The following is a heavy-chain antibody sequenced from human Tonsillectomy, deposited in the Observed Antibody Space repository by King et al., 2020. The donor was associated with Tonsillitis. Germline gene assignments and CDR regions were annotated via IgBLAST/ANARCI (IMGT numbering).Heavy chain of an antibody. CDR1: GYTFTSYG. J-gene: IGHJ4*02. CDR2: ISAYNGNT. D-gene: IGHD2-2*01. V-gene: IGHV1-18*01. CDR3: ARDSCSSTSCKYGTLFDF. Sequence: GQLVQSGGEVKKPGASVKVSCKASGYTFTSYGISWVRQAPGQGLEWMGWISAYNGNTNYAQKLQGRVTMTTDTSTSTPYMELRSLRSDDTAVYYCARDSCSSTSCKYGTLFDFWGQGTLVTVSS.